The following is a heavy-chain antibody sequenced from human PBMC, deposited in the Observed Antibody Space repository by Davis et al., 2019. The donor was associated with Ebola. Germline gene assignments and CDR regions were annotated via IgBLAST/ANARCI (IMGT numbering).Heavy chain of an antibody. CDR2: INAGNGNT. Sequence: AASVKVSCKASGYTFTSYAMHWVRQAPGQRLEWMGWINAGNGNTKYSQKFQGRVTITRDTSASTAYMELSSLRSEDTAVYYCARKYSSSWYGWEAFDIWGQGTMVTVSS. CDR1: GYTFTSYA. V-gene: IGHV1-3*01. J-gene: IGHJ3*02. CDR3: ARKYSSSWYGWEAFDI. D-gene: IGHD6-13*01.